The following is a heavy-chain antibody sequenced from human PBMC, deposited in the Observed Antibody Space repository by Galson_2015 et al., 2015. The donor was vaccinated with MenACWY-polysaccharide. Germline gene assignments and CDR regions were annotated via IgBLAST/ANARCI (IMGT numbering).Heavy chain of an antibody. CDR2: ISGSGGST. Sequence: SLRLSCAASGFTFSSYAMSWVRQAPGKGLEWVSAISGSGGSTYYADSVKGRFTISRDNSKNTLYLQMNSLRAEDTAVYYCAKNAYPASGSYYLSVWNDYWGQGTLVTVSS. V-gene: IGHV3-23*01. CDR1: GFTFSSYA. J-gene: IGHJ4*02. D-gene: IGHD1-26*01. CDR3: AKNAYPASGSYYLSVWNDY.